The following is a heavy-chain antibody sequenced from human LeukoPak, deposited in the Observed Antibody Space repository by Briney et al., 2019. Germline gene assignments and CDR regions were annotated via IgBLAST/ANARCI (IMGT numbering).Heavy chain of an antibody. CDR2: ISYDGSKK. CDR1: GFTFSSYA. D-gene: IGHD3-22*01. CDR3: ARDLKGAIGYYDSSGYYPSGTFDI. Sequence: GRALRLSCAASGFTFSSYAIHWARQAPGKGLEWVGVISYDGSKKYYADSVKGRFTISRDNSKNTLYLQMNSLTAEDTAVYYCARDLKGAIGYYDSSGYYPSGTFDIWGQGTMVTVSS. V-gene: IGHV3-30*04. J-gene: IGHJ3*02.